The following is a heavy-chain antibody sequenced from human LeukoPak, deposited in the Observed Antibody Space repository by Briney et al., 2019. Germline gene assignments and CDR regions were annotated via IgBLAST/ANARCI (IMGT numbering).Heavy chain of an antibody. J-gene: IGHJ4*01. Sequence: GGSLRLSCAASGFMFSNYWMHWVRQAPGEGLVWVSLIDHEGRKGYANSVEGRFSISRDNAKNTVYLQMNSLRVEDTAVYYCVNLYETNWGPGTLVTVSS. D-gene: IGHD2/OR15-2a*01. CDR2: IDHEGRK. CDR3: VNLYETN. CDR1: GFMFSNYW. V-gene: IGHV3-74*01.